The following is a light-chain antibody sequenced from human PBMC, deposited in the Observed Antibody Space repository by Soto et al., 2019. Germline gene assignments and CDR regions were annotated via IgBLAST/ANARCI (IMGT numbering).Light chain of an antibody. CDR3: GSYTISSTLMI. CDR2: DVT. V-gene: IGLV2-14*03. CDR1: PSDIGAYNY. J-gene: IGLJ2*01. Sequence: QSALTQPASVSGSPGQSITISCSGTPSDIGAYNYVSWYQHLPGKAPKVIIYDVTNRPSGVSSRFSGSKSGTTASLTISGLQAEDEANYYCGSYTISSTLMIFGGGTK.